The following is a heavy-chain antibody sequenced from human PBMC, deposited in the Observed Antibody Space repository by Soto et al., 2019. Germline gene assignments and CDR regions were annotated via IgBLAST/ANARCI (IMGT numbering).Heavy chain of an antibody. CDR2: ISSSSSYI. CDR3: ARNKERYCSSTSCYVLPFDY. CDR1: GFTFSSYS. Sequence: EVQLVESGGGLVQPGGSLRLSCAASGFTFSSYSMNWVRQAPGKGLEWVSSISSSSSYIYYADSVKGRFTISRDNAKNSLYLQMNSLRAEDTAVYYCARNKERYCSSTSCYVLPFDYWGQGTLVTVSS. D-gene: IGHD2-2*01. J-gene: IGHJ4*02. V-gene: IGHV3-21*01.